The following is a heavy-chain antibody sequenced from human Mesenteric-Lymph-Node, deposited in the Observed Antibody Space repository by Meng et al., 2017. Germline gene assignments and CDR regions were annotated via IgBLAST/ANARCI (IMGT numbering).Heavy chain of an antibody. J-gene: IGHJ5*02. Sequence: QVQLQESRPRLGKPSQTLSLTFTVAGDSLSSGGFYWSWIRQHPGKGLEWIGYIYYSGSTYYYPSLRSRVAISLDTSKNQFSLKLTSVTAADTAVYFCARTNYGDYNWFDPWGQGTLVTVSS. CDR3: ARTNYGDYNWFDP. CDR1: GDSLSSGGFY. V-gene: IGHV4-31*03. D-gene: IGHD4-17*01. CDR2: IYYSGST.